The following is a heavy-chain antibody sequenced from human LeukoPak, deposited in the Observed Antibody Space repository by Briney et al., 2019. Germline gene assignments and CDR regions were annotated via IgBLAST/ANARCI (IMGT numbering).Heavy chain of an antibody. CDR3: AADSDDYDCSSYSFREAIDYEV. CDR2: VWYDGRYK. Sequence: PGGSLSLSCVASGHSFSIYNRHWVRQPPGKGLEWVADVWYDGRYKYNADSARRRFTISRDNSKNTVYLQINKLRPDNTAVYACAADSDDYDCSSYSFREAIDYEVWGQVTLVTVSS. J-gene: IGHJ4*02. D-gene: IGHD3-22*01. V-gene: IGHV3-33*01. CDR1: GHSFSIYN.